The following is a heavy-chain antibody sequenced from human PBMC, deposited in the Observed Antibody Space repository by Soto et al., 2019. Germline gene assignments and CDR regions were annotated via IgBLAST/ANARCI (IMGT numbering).Heavy chain of an antibody. J-gene: IGHJ4*02. V-gene: IGHV6-1*01. CDR1: GDSVSSTSTA. CDR3: ARGCYYCGWV. CDR2: TYYRSKWYS. D-gene: IGHD3-22*01. Sequence: SQTLSLTCAISGDSVSSTSTAWSWIRQSPSRGLEWLGRTYYRSKWYSDYAVSVKSRITIHPDTSKNQFSLQLNSVTPEDTAVYYCARGCYYCGWVWGQGALVTVSS.